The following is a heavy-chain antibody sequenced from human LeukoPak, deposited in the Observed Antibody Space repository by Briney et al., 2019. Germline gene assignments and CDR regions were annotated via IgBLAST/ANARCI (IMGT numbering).Heavy chain of an antibody. CDR3: AKGPSPYYYGSGSRAHDY. V-gene: IGHV3-23*01. Sequence: GGSLRLSCAASGFTFSSYAMSWVRQAPGKGLEWVSAISGSGGSTYYADSVKGRFTISRDNSKNTLYLQMNSLRAEDTAVYYCAKGPSPYYYGSGSRAHDYWGQGTLVTVSS. D-gene: IGHD3-10*01. CDR1: GFTFSSYA. CDR2: ISGSGGST. J-gene: IGHJ4*02.